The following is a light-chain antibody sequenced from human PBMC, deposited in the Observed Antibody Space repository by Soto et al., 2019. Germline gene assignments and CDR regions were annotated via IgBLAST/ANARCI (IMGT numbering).Light chain of an antibody. J-gene: IGLJ2*01. CDR2: DVS. CDR1: SSDVGRYNY. V-gene: IGLV2-14*01. CDR3: SSYTSSHTVV. Sequence: QSALTQPASVSGSPGQLITISCIGTSSDVGRYNYVSWYRQHPAKAPKLIIYDVSFRPSGVSDRFSGSKSANTASLTISGLQAEDEADYYCSSYTSSHTVVFGGGTKLTVL.